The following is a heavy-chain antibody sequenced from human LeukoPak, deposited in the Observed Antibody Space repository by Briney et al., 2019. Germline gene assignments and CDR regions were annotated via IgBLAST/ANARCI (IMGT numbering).Heavy chain of an antibody. V-gene: IGHV1-18*01. J-gene: IGHJ3*02. CDR3: ARDLRYYGSGSFHAFDI. Sequence: GASVKVSCKASGYTFTSYGISWVRQAPGQGLEWMGWISAYNGNTNYAQKLQGRVTMTTDTSTSTAYMELRSLRSDDTAVYYCARDLRYYGSGSFHAFDIWGQGTMVTVSS. D-gene: IGHD3-10*01. CDR1: GYTFTSYG. CDR2: ISAYNGNT.